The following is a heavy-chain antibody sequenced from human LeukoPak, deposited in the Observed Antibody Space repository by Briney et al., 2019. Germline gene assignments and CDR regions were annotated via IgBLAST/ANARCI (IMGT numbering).Heavy chain of an antibody. CDR2: IYHSGST. J-gene: IGHJ4*02. CDR3: ARDRHSSGWYGYFGY. Sequence: SQTLSLTCTVSGGSISSGGYYWSWIRQPPGKGLEWIGYIYHSGSTYYNPSLKSRVTISVDRSKNQFSLKLSSVTAADTAVYYCARDRHSSGWYGYFGYWGQGTLVTVSS. CDR1: GGSISSGGYY. D-gene: IGHD6-19*01. V-gene: IGHV4-30-2*01.